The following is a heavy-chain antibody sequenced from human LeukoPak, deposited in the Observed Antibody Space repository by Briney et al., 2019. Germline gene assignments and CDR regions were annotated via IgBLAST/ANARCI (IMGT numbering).Heavy chain of an antibody. CDR2: ISGDGGST. J-gene: IGHJ6*03. D-gene: IGHD1-1*01. Sequence: PGGSLRLSCAAPGFTFDDYAMHWVRQAPGKGLEWVSLISGDGGSTYYADSVKGRFTISRDNSKNSLYLQMNSLRTEDTALYYCAKDFFTTETNYYYYYMDVWGKGTTVTVSS. V-gene: IGHV3-43*02. CDR1: GFTFDDYA. CDR3: AKDFFTTETNYYYYYMDV.